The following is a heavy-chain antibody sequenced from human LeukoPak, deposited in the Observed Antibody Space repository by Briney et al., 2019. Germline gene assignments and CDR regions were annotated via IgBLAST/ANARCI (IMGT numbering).Heavy chain of an antibody. J-gene: IGHJ4*02. Sequence: GGSLRLSCAASGFTFDDYAMHWVRQAPGKGLEWVSGISWNSGSMGYADSVKGRFTISRDNAKNSLYLQMNSLRAEDTALYYCAKADYYGSGSYMNTDYWGQGTLVTVSS. CDR2: ISWNSGSM. CDR1: GFTFDDYA. D-gene: IGHD3-10*01. V-gene: IGHV3-9*01. CDR3: AKADYYGSGSYMNTDY.